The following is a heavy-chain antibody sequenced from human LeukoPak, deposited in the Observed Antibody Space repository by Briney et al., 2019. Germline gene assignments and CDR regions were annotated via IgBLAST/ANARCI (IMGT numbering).Heavy chain of an antibody. J-gene: IGHJ6*03. CDR3: AIGTPAYYYYMDV. CDR1: GASFSGYY. CDR2: IYYSGST. D-gene: IGHD1-1*01. V-gene: IGHV4-59*01. Sequence: SETLSLTCAVYGASFSGYYWSWIRQPPGKGLEWIGYIYYSGSTNYNPSLKSRVTISVDTSKNQFSLKLSSVTAADTAVYYCAIGTPAYYYYMDVWGKGTTVTVSS.